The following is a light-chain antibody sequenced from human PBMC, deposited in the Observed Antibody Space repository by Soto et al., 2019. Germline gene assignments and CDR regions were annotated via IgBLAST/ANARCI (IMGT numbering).Light chain of an antibody. V-gene: IGLV2-14*01. Sequence: QSALTQPASVSGSPGQSITISCTGTSSDVGGYNYVSWYQQHPGKAPKHIIYEVSNRPSGVSNRFSGSKSGNTASLTISGLQAEDEADYYCNSYTSKSTGVFGTGTKDRP. CDR3: NSYTSKSTGV. CDR1: SSDVGGYNY. CDR2: EVS. J-gene: IGLJ1*01.